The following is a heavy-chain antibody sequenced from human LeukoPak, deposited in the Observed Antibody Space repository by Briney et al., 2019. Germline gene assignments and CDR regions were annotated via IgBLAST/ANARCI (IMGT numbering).Heavy chain of an antibody. CDR2: IYYSGST. CDR1: GGSISSSSYY. D-gene: IGHD3-22*01. V-gene: IGHV4-39*07. Sequence: SETLSLTCTVSGGSISSSSYYWGWIRQPPGKGLEWIGSIYYSGSTYYNPSLKSRVTISVDTSKNQFSLKLSSVTAADTAVYYCARDRHDSSGYYYVYYGMDVWGQGTTVTVSS. J-gene: IGHJ6*02. CDR3: ARDRHDSSGYYYVYYGMDV.